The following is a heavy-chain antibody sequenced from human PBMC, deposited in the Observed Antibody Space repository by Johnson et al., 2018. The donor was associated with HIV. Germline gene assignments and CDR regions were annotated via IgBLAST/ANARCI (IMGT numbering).Heavy chain of an antibody. CDR2: MWYDGSNK. D-gene: IGHD5-12*01. J-gene: IGHJ3*02. Sequence: QMLLVESGGGLVQPGGSLRLSCAASGFTFSDYYMSWIRQAPGKGLEWVAIMWYDGSNKYYADSVKGRFTISRDNSKNTLYLQMGSLRAEDMAVYYCARDLRDIVVPDAFDIWGQGTMVTVSS. V-gene: IGHV3-33*08. CDR3: ARDLRDIVVPDAFDI. CDR1: GFTFSDYY.